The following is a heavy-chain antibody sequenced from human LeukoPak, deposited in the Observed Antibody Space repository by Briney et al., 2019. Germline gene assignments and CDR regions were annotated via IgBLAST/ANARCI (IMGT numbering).Heavy chain of an antibody. D-gene: IGHD6-13*01. J-gene: IGHJ4*02. CDR1: GGSFSGYY. Sequence: SETLSLTCAVSGGSFSGYYWSWIRQPPGKGLEWIGEINHSGSTNYNPSLKSRVTISVDTSKNPFPLKLSSVTAADTAVYYCARGIAAACTGGVDYWGQGTLVTVSS. V-gene: IGHV4-34*01. CDR3: ARGIAAACTGGVDY. CDR2: INHSGST.